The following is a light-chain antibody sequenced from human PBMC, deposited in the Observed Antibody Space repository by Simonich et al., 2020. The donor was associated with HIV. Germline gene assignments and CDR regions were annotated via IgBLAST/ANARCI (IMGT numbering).Light chain of an antibody. Sequence: EIVLTQSPATLSLSPGERATLSCRASQSVSSYLAWYQQKPGQAPRLLIYDASNRATGIPDRFSGSGSGTDFTLTISRLEPEDFAVYYCQQFGRSPWTFGQGTKVEIK. J-gene: IGKJ1*01. CDR2: DAS. CDR3: QQFGRSPWT. V-gene: IGKV3-20*01. CDR1: QSVSSY.